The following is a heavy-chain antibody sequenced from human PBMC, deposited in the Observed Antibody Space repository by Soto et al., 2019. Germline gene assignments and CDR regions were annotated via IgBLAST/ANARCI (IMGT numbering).Heavy chain of an antibody. V-gene: IGHV1-18*04. CDR2: ISAYNGNT. J-gene: IGHJ6*02. CDR3: ARDTPNYDILTGYYGMDV. Sequence: ASVKVSCKASGYTFTSYGIGWVRQAPGQGLEWMGWISAYNGNTNYAQKLQGRVTMTTDTSTSTAYMELRSLRSDDTAVYYCARDTPNYDILTGYYGMDVWGQGTTVTVSS. D-gene: IGHD3-9*01. CDR1: GYTFTSYG.